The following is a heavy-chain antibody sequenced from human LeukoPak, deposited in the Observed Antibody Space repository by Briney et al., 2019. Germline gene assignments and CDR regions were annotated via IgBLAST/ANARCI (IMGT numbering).Heavy chain of an antibody. J-gene: IGHJ4*02. CDR1: GFTFSSYA. V-gene: IGHV3-48*03. D-gene: IGHD5-12*01. Sequence: PGGSLRLSCAASGFTFSSYAMSWVRQAPGKGLEWVSYISSSGSTIYYADSVKGRFTISRDNAKNSLYLQMNSLRAEDTAVYYCARASSGYDSRAYGDYDYWGQGTLVTVSS. CDR2: ISSSGSTI. CDR3: ARASSGYDSRAYGDYDY.